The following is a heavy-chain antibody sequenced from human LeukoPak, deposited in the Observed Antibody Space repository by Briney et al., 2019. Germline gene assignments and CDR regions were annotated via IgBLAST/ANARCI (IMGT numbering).Heavy chain of an antibody. J-gene: IGHJ4*02. V-gene: IGHV1-69*05. CDR3: AVWNYGSGSYYTPSDY. D-gene: IGHD3-10*01. CDR1: GGTFSSYA. Sequence: SVKVSCKASGGTFSSYAITRVRQAPGPGLEWMGRIIPIFGTANSAQKFSGRVTITTDESTSTANMELSSLRSEDTAVYYCAVWNYGSGSYYTPSDYWGQGTLVTVSS. CDR2: IIPIFGTA.